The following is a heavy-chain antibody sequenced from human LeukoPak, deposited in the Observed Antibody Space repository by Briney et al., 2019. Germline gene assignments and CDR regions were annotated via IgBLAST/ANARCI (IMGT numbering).Heavy chain of an antibody. J-gene: IGHJ5*02. Sequence: SETLSLTCTVSGGSISSNSFHWGWIRQPPGKGLEWIGSIDYSGSTYYNPSLKGRVTISVDTSKNQFSLKLQSVTAADTAVYYCARRLNWFDPWGQGTLVTVSS. CDR3: ARRLNWFDP. D-gene: IGHD3-16*01. CDR1: GGSISSNSFH. CDR2: IDYSGST. V-gene: IGHV4-39*01.